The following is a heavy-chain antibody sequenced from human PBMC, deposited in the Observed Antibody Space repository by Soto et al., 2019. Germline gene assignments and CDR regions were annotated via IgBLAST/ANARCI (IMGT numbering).Heavy chain of an antibody. Sequence: QVQLVKSGAEVKKPGSSVKVSCKASGGSFSRYAISWVRQAPGQGLEWMGGIIPIVGTGNYAQNFQRRVTIPADESTSTAYMELSSLRSEDTAMYYCARDLRAAGRPGMDVWGQGTTGTVSS. J-gene: IGHJ6*02. D-gene: IGHD6-13*01. V-gene: IGHV1-69*01. CDR2: IIPIVGTG. CDR3: ARDLRAAGRPGMDV. CDR1: GGSFSRYA.